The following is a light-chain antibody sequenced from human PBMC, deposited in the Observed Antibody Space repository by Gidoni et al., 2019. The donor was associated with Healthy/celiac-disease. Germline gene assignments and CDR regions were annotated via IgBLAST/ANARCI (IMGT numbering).Light chain of an antibody. CDR3: QQSYSTLLT. CDR1: QSIRSY. CDR2: AAS. Sequence: DIQMTQSPSSLSASVGDRVTITCRASQSIRSYLNWYQQKPGKAPKVLIYAASSLQSGVPSRFSGSGSGTEFTLTISSLRPEDFATYYCQQSYSTLLTFGGGTKVEIK. V-gene: IGKV1-39*01. J-gene: IGKJ4*01.